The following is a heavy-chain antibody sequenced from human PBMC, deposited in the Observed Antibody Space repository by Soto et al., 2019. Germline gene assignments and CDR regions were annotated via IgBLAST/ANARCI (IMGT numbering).Heavy chain of an antibody. CDR2: INPSGST. J-gene: IGHJ5*02. D-gene: IGHD3-3*01. CDR1: GGSFSGYY. CDR3: ARANAGMYDFWSGYSNINNWFDP. V-gene: IGHV4-34*01. Sequence: LSLTCAVYGGSFSGYYWIWIRQPPGKGLELIGEINPSGSTNYNPSLKSRVTITVDTSKNQFSLKLSSVTAADTAVYYCARANAGMYDFWSGYSNINNWFDPWGQGTLVTVSS.